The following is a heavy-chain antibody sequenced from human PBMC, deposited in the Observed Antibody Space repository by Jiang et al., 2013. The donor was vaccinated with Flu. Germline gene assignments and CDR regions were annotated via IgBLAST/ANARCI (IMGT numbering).Heavy chain of an antibody. CDR1: GFTFSIYG. D-gene: IGHD2-21*01. J-gene: IGHJ4*02. V-gene: IGHV3-64*02. Sequence: VQLLESGEGFVQPGGSLRLSCAGSGFTFSIYGMHWVRQAPGKGLEYVSAISANGVRTHYVDSVKGRFTISRDNSKNTLYLQMGSLTPEDMAVYYCARDLSGGALDYWGRGTPVTVSS. CDR2: ISANGVRT. CDR3: ARDLSGGALDY.